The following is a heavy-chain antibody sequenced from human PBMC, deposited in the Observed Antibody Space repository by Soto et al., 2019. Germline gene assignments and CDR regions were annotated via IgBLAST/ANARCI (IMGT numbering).Heavy chain of an antibody. J-gene: IGHJ4*02. CDR3: ARDRYCSSTSCSHFDY. CDR1: GFTFSSYG. Sequence: GGSLRLSCAASGFTFSSYGMHWVRQAPGKGLEWVAVIWYDGSNKYYADSVKGRFTISRDNPKNTLYLQMNSLRAEDTAVYYCARDRYCSSTSCSHFDYWGQGTLVTVSS. V-gene: IGHV3-33*01. D-gene: IGHD2-2*01. CDR2: IWYDGSNK.